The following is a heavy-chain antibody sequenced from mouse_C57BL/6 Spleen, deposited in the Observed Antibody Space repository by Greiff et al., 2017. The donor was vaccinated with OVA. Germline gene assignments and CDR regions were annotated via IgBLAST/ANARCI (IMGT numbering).Heavy chain of an antibody. D-gene: IGHD1-1*01. V-gene: IGHV1-5*01. J-gene: IGHJ2*01. CDR3: TRWGITTVEGNYFDY. CDR1: GYTFTSYW. Sequence: EVQLQQSGTVLARPGASVKMSCKTSGYTFTSYWMHWVKQRPGQGLEWIGAIYPGNSDTSYNQKFKGKAKLTAVTSASTAYMELSSLTNEDSAVYYCTRWGITTVEGNYFDYWGQGTTLTVSS. CDR2: IYPGNSDT.